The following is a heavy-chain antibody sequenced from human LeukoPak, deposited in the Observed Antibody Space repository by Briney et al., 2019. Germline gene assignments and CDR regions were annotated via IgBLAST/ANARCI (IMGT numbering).Heavy chain of an antibody. CDR3: ARDSSLGYCTNGVCLRDAFDI. CDR2: INTNTGNP. Sequence: EASVKVSCKASGYTFTSYAMNWVRQAPGQGLEWMGWINTNTGNPTYAQGFTGRFVFSLDTSVSTAYLQISSLKAEDTAVYYCARDSSLGYCTNGVCLRDAFDIWGQGTMVTVSS. D-gene: IGHD2-8*01. CDR1: GYTFTSYA. V-gene: IGHV7-4-1*02. J-gene: IGHJ3*02.